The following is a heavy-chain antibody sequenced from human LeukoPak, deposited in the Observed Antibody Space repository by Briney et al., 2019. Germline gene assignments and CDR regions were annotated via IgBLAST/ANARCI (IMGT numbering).Heavy chain of an antibody. Sequence: GGSLRLSCAASEFTFNSYAMSWVRQAPGKGLEWVSAISGSGGSTYYADSVKGRFTISRDNSKNTLYLQMNSLRAEDTAVYYCAKRELSGSWNRFDYWGQGTLVTVSS. V-gene: IGHV3-23*01. CDR2: ISGSGGST. CDR1: EFTFNSYA. J-gene: IGHJ4*02. D-gene: IGHD3-10*01. CDR3: AKRELSGSWNRFDY.